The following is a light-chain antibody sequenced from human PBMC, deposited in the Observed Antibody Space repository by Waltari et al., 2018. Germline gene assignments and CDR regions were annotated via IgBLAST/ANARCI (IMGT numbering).Light chain of an antibody. CDR3: QIWDNNSDHMV. V-gene: IGLV3-21*03. CDR1: NIGTKS. Sequence: SYVLTQPPSVSVAPGKTAIITCGGNNIGTKSIHWYQQKPGQAPLLVVYDDTNRPSGIPERFSGSSSRKAATLTIRMVEAGDEADFYCQIWDNNSDHMVFGGGTRLTVL. CDR2: DDT. J-gene: IGLJ2*01.